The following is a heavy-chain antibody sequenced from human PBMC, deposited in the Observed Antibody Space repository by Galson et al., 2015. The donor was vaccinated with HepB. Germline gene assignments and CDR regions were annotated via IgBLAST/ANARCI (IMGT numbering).Heavy chain of an antibody. D-gene: IGHD2-2*01. CDR2: IYYSGST. Sequence: SETLSLTCTVSGGSISSSSYYWGWIRQPPGKGLEWIGSIYYSGSTYYNPSLKSRVTISVDTSKNQFSLKLSSVTAADTAVYCCARLEVGWYFDLWGRGTLVTVSS. CDR3: ARLEVGWYFDL. CDR1: GGSISSSSYY. J-gene: IGHJ2*01. V-gene: IGHV4-39*01.